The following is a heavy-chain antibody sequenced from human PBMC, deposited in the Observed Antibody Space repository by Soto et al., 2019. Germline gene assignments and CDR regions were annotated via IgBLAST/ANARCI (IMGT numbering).Heavy chain of an antibody. D-gene: IGHD5-18*01. CDR3: ARGYSYGYVDY. Sequence: SETLSLTCTVSGGSISSSSYYWGWIRQPPGKGLEWIGSIYYSGSTYYNPSLKSRVTITVDTSKNQFSLKLSSVTAADTAVYYCARGYSYGYVDYWGQGTLVTVSS. CDR2: IYYSGST. V-gene: IGHV4-39*01. CDR1: GGSISSSSYY. J-gene: IGHJ4*02.